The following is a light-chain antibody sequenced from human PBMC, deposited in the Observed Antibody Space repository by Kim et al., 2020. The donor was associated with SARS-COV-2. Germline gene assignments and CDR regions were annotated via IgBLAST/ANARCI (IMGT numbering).Light chain of an antibody. Sequence: EIVMTPSPATLSVSPGERATLSCRASQTININLAWYQQTPGQAPRILIAAASTRTTGIPARFSGSGSGTEFTLTISSLQSEAFAVYYGQQHNKWALTFGGGTKVDIK. CDR1: QTININ. V-gene: IGKV3-15*01. J-gene: IGKJ4*01. CDR3: QQHNKWALT. CDR2: AAS.